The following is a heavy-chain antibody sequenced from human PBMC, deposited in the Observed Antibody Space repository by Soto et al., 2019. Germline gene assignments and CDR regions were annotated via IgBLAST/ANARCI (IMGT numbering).Heavy chain of an antibody. Sequence: SETLSLTCTVSGGSISSSSYYRGWISQPPGKRLEWIGSIYYSGSTYYNPSLKSRVSIAVDTSKNRFSLKLSSVTAAATAVYYCASGRNYYDSSGLDFWGQGTLVTVAS. CDR2: IYYSGST. V-gene: IGHV4-39*01. CDR1: GGSISSSSYY. CDR3: ASGRNYYDSSGLDF. D-gene: IGHD3-22*01. J-gene: IGHJ4*02.